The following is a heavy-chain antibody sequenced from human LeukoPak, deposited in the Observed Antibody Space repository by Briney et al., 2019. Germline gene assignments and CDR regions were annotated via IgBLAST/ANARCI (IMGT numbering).Heavy chain of an antibody. CDR1: GYTFTGYY. J-gene: IGHJ4*02. Sequence: ASVKVSCKASGYTFTGYYMHWVRQAPGQGLEWMGWINPNSGGTNYAQKFQGWVTMTRDTSIRTAYMELSRLRSDDTAVYYCARGDYCSGGSCYGYYFDYWGQGTLVTVSS. D-gene: IGHD2-15*01. CDR2: INPNSGGT. CDR3: ARGDYCSGGSCYGYYFDY. V-gene: IGHV1-2*04.